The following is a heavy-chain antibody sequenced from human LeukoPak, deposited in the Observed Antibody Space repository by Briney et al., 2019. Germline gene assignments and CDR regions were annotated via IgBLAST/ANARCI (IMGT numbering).Heavy chain of an antibody. D-gene: IGHD3-16*02. CDR2: IYWDDDR. V-gene: IGHV2-5*02. J-gene: IGHJ4*02. Sequence: SGPTLVKPTQTLTLTCTFSGFSLSTSGVGVGWIRQPPGKALEWLALIYWDDDRRYSPSLKSRLTITKDTSKNQVVLTMTNMDPVDTATYYCARTYYDYVWGSYRIFDYWGQGTLVTVSS. CDR1: GFSLSTSGVG. CDR3: ARTYYDYVWGSYRIFDY.